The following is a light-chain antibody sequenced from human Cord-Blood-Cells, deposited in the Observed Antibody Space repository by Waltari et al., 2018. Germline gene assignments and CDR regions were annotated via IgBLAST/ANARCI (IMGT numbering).Light chain of an antibody. Sequence: QSALTQPASVSGSPGQSITISCTGTSSDVGGYNYVSWYQQHPGKAPNLMFYDVSKRPSGVSNRFSGSKSGNTASLTSSGLQAEDEADYYCSSYTSSSTWVFGGGTKLTVL. CDR1: SSDVGGYNY. J-gene: IGLJ3*02. CDR2: DVS. V-gene: IGLV2-14*01. CDR3: SSYTSSSTWV.